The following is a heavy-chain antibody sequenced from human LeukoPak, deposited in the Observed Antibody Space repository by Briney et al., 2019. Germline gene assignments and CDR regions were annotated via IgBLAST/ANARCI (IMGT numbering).Heavy chain of an antibody. J-gene: IGHJ4*02. CDR2: ISSGSSTI. V-gene: IGHV3-48*01. Sequence: GGSLRLSCAASGFTFSSYSMNWVRQAPGKGLEWVSYISSGSSTIYYADSVKGRFTISRDNAKNSLYLQMNSLRAEDTAVYYCARGVREIDYWGQGTLVTVSS. CDR1: GFTFSSYS. CDR3: ARGVREIDY. D-gene: IGHD3-10*01.